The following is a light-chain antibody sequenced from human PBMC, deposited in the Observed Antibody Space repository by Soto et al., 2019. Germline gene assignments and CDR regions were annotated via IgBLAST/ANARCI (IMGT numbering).Light chain of an antibody. CDR2: LNSDGSH. V-gene: IGLV4-69*01. CDR1: SGHSNYA. CDR3: QTWGAGIWV. Sequence: QPVLTQSPSASASLGASVKLTCTLSSGHSNYAITWHQQHPEKGPRYLMKLNSDGSHLKGDGIPDRFSGSSSGTERYLTISSLQSEDEADYYCQTWGAGIWVFGGGTKLTVL. J-gene: IGLJ3*02.